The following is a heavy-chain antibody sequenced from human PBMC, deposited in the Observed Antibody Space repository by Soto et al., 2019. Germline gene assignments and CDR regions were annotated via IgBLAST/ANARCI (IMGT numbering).Heavy chain of an antibody. CDR2: IYYSGST. Sequence: SETLSLTCTVSGGSVSSGSYYWSWIRQPPGKGLEWIGYIYYSGSTNYSPSLKSRVTISVDTSKNQFSLKLSSVTAADTAVYYCARGASTGYSSSWYVGYYYYYGMDVWGQGTTVTVSS. D-gene: IGHD6-13*01. CDR3: ARGASTGYSSSWYVGYYYYYGMDV. V-gene: IGHV4-61*01. J-gene: IGHJ6*02. CDR1: GGSVSSGSYY.